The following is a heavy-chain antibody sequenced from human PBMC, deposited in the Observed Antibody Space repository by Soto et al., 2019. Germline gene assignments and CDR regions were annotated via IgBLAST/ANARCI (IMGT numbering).Heavy chain of an antibody. V-gene: IGHV3-66*01. D-gene: IGHD7-27*01. J-gene: IGHJ4*02. Sequence: EVQLVESGGGLVQPGGSLRLSCAASGFTVSTKYMSWVRQAPGKGLEWVSVIYSGGSTFYVDSVRGRFTISRDNSKNTVNLQMNSLRAEDTAVYYCARDPWAADYWGQGTQVTVSP. CDR2: IYSGGST. CDR3: ARDPWAADY. CDR1: GFTVSTKY.